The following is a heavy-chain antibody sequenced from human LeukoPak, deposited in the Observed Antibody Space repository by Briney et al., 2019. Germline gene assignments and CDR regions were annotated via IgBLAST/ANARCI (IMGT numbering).Heavy chain of an antibody. D-gene: IGHD3-3*01. CDR1: GFTFIRYS. CDR3: ARGFLARPGFFDC. CDR2: ISSSSSYI. V-gene: IGHV3-21*01. J-gene: IGHJ4*02. Sequence: GGSLRLSCAGSGFTFIRYSMNWVREAPGKGLEWVSSISSSSSYIFYADSLKGRFTISRDNAKNSLFLQMNSLRAEDTAVYYCARGFLARPGFFDCWGQGTLVTVSS.